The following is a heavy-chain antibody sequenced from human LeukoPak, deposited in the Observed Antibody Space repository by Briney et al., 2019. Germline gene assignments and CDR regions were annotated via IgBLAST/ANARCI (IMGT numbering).Heavy chain of an antibody. CDR2: ISAYNGNT. J-gene: IGHJ6*03. D-gene: IGHD3-3*01. V-gene: IGHV1-18*01. CDR1: GYTFTSYG. CDR3: ASPRPAPYDFWSGPPPDYYYYMDV. Sequence: ASVKVSCKASGYTFTSYGISWVRQAPGQGLEWMGWISAYNGNTNYAQKFQGRVTITTDESTSTAYMELSSLRSEDTAVYYCASPRPAPYDFWSGPPPDYYYYMDVWGKGTTVTVSS.